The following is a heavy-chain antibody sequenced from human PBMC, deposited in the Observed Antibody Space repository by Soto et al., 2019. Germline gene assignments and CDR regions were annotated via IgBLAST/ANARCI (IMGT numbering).Heavy chain of an antibody. CDR2: MNPNSGNT. CDR3: ATENKYYYDSSGYGNWFDP. V-gene: IGHV1-8*01. Sequence: QVQLVQSGAEVKKPGASVKVSCKASGYTFTSYDINWVRQATGQGLEWMGWMNPNSGNTGYAQKFQGRVTMTRNTSISTAYMELSSLRSEDTAVYYCATENKYYYDSSGYGNWFDPWGQGTLVTVSS. D-gene: IGHD3-22*01. CDR1: GYTFTSYD. J-gene: IGHJ5*02.